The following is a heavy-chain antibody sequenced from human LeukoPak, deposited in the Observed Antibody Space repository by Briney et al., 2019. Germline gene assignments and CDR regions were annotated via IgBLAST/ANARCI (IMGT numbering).Heavy chain of an antibody. CDR3: TRDQYNSGWYYFDY. V-gene: IGHV3-7*01. CDR2: IKQDGSEK. D-gene: IGHD6-19*01. J-gene: IGHJ4*02. CDR1: GFTFSSYW. Sequence: GGSLRLSCAASGFTFSSYWISWVRQAPGKGLEWVANIKQDGSEKYYVDSVKGRFTISRDNAKNSLYLQMNSLRAEDTAVYYCTRDQYNSGWYYFDYWGQGTLVTVSS.